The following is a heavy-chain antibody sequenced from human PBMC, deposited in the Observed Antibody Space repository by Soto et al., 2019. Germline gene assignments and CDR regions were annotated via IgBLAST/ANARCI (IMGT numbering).Heavy chain of an antibody. CDR1: GDSISRYY. Sequence: QVQLQESGPGLVKPSETLSLTCTVSGDSISRYYWSWIRLSPGKGLAWIGYIYYSGETNYSPAVKSRFTISVDRTKNQFSLKLSSVTAADTAVYYCARDQGGEFLKGSGMDVWGQGTTVTVSS. J-gene: IGHJ6*02. CDR2: IYYSGET. D-gene: IGHD3-10*01. V-gene: IGHV4-59*01. CDR3: ARDQGGEFLKGSGMDV.